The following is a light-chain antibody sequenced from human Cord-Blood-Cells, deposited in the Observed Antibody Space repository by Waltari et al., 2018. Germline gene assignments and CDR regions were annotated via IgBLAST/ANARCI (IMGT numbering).Light chain of an antibody. CDR3: QQCSNWPLT. CDR2: DAS. J-gene: IGKJ4*02. V-gene: IGKV3-11*01. Sequence: DRATLSCGASQSISSYLAWYQQKPGQAPKLLIYDASNMATGIPARFSGSGSGTDFTLTISCLEPEDFAVYYCQQCSNWPLTFGGGTKVEIK. CDR1: QSISSY.